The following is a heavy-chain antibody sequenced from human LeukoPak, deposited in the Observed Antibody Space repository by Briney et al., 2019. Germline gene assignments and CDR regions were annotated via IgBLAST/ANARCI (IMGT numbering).Heavy chain of an antibody. J-gene: IGHJ4*02. CDR1: GGSFSGYY. D-gene: IGHD4-17*01. CDR2: INHSGST. CDR3: ARAGYGDYVDY. Sequence: KPSGTLSLTCAVYGGSFSGYYWSWIRQPPGKGLEWIGEINHSGSTNYNPSLKSRVTISVDTSKNQFSLKLSSVTAADTAVYYCARAGYGDYVDYWGQGTLVTVSS. V-gene: IGHV4-34*01.